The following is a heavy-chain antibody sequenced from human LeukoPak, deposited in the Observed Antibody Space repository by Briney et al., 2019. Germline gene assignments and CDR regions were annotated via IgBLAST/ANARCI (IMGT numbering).Heavy chain of an antibody. Sequence: SGPTLVKPTQTLTLTCTFSGFSLSTSGVGVGWIRQPPGKALEWLALIYWDDDKRYSPSLKSRLTITKDTSKNQVVLTITNMDPVDTATYYCAHRPSIAAAGTDEDHFDYWGQGTLVTVSS. J-gene: IGHJ4*02. CDR2: IYWDDDK. CDR3: AHRPSIAAAGTDEDHFDY. D-gene: IGHD6-13*01. CDR1: GFSLSTSGVG. V-gene: IGHV2-5*02.